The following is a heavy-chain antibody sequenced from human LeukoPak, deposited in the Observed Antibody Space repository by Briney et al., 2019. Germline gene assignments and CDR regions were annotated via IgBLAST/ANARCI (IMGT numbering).Heavy chain of an antibody. CDR3: AKDWSYYFDSSGYYDAPDY. D-gene: IGHD3-22*01. CDR2: IWYDGSNK. CDR1: GFTFSSYG. J-gene: IGHJ4*02. Sequence: GGSLRLSCAASGFTFSSYGMRSVRQAPGEGLGSGASIWYDGSNKYYADSVKGRFTISRDNSKNTLYLQMNSLRAEDTAVYYCAKDWSYYFDSSGYYDAPDYWGQGTLLTVST. V-gene: IGHV3-30*02.